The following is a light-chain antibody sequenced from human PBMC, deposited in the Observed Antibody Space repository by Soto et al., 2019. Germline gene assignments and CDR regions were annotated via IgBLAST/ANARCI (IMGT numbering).Light chain of an antibody. J-gene: IGLJ2*01. Sequence: QSALTQSASVSGSPGQSITISCTGTSSDVGGYNYVSWYQQHPGKVPKLMIYEVSNRPSGISNRFSGSKSGNTASLTISGLQADDEADYYCSSYTSSTTLIFGGGTKLTVL. CDR2: EVS. CDR3: SSYTSSTTLI. CDR1: SSDVGGYNY. V-gene: IGLV2-14*01.